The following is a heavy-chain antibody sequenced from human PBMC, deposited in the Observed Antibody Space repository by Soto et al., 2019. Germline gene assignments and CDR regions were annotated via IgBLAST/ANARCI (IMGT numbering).Heavy chain of an antibody. V-gene: IGHV1-69*13. Sequence: ASVKVSCKASGGTFSSYAISWVRQAPGQGLEWMGGIIPIFGTANYAQKFQGRVTITADESTSTAYMELSSLRSEDTAVYYCARVFTTVDPYGMDVCGQRPTASVSS. CDR3: ARVFTTVDPYGMDV. CDR2: IIPIFGTA. CDR1: GGTFSSYA. J-gene: IGHJ6*02. D-gene: IGHD3-10*01.